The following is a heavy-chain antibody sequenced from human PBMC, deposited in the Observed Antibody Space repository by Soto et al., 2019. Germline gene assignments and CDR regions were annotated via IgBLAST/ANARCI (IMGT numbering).Heavy chain of an antibody. CDR1: GFTFSSYA. V-gene: IGHV3-23*01. Sequence: GGSLRLSYAASGFTFSSYAMSWVRQAPGKGLEWVSAISGSGGSTYYADSVKGRFTISRDNSKNTLYLQMNSLRAEDTAVYYCAKDLGVNPIFGLVISFYGMDVWGQGTTVTVSS. CDR2: ISGSGGST. J-gene: IGHJ6*02. D-gene: IGHD3-3*01. CDR3: AKDLGVNPIFGLVISFYGMDV.